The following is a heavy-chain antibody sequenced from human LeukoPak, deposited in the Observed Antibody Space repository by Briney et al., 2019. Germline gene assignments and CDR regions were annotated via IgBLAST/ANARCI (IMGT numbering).Heavy chain of an antibody. CDR2: IYSGGST. Sequence: GGSLRLSCAASGFTVSSHYMNWVRQAPGKGLEWVSVIYSGGSTYYADSVKARFIISRDNSKNTLYLQMNSLRAEDTAVYHCAREWTGFDYWGQGTLVTVSS. V-gene: IGHV3-66*01. D-gene: IGHD3/OR15-3a*01. CDR1: GFTVSSHY. J-gene: IGHJ4*02. CDR3: AREWTGFDY.